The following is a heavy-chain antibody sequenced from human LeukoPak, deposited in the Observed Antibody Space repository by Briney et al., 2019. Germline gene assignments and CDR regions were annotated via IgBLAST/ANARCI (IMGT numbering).Heavy chain of an antibody. CDR2: IYSGGST. J-gene: IGHJ4*02. Sequence: GGSLRLSCAASGFTVSSNYMSWVRQAPGKGLEWVSVIYSGGSTYYADSVKGRFTISRDNSKNTLYLQMNSLRAEDTAVYYCAKDLGDFWSGYYAARPYYFDYWGQGTLVTVSS. D-gene: IGHD3-3*01. V-gene: IGHV3-53*05. CDR3: AKDLGDFWSGYYAARPYYFDY. CDR1: GFTVSSNY.